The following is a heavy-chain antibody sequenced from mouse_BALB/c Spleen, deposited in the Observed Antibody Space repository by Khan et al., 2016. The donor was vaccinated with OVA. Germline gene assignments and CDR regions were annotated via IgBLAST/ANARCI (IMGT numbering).Heavy chain of an antibody. J-gene: IGHJ2*01. Sequence: EVELVESGGGIVQPGGSLKLSCAASRFTISSYGMSSVRQTPDKRLELVATIDSNGGSTDYPDSVTGRSTISVDNAKNALYMQMRSLKSEDTAMYYCARSAIWGQGTTLTVSS. D-gene: IGHD2-12*01. CDR2: IDSNGGST. CDR3: ARSAI. CDR1: RFTISSYG. V-gene: IGHV5-6-3*01.